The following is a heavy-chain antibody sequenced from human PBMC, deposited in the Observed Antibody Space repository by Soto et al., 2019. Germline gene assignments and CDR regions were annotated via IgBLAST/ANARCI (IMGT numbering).Heavy chain of an antibody. Sequence: QVQLQESGPGLVKPSQTLSLTCTVSGGSISSGGYYWSWIRQHPGKGLEWFGYIYYSGSTHYNPCLKSRVTRSLDTPKSQFALNLSSVTAADTAVYYCARVGYYAGSGYKAVKIRGQGTRVTVSS. J-gene: IGHJ3*02. V-gene: IGHV4-31*03. CDR2: IYYSGST. CDR3: ARVGYYAGSGYKAVKI. D-gene: IGHD3-22*01. CDR1: GGSISSGGYY.